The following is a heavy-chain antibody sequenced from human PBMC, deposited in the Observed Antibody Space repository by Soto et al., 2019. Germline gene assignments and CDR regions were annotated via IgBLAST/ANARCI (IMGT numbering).Heavy chain of an antibody. Sequence: SETLSLTCAVYGGSFSGYYWSWIRQPPGKGLEWIGEINHSGSTNYNPSLKSRVTISVDTSKNQFSLKLSSVTAADTAVYYCARRTSTGTTHYYYMDVWGKGTTVTVSS. D-gene: IGHD1-7*01. CDR3: ARRTSTGTTHYYYMDV. CDR1: GGSFSGYY. J-gene: IGHJ6*03. V-gene: IGHV4-34*01. CDR2: INHSGST.